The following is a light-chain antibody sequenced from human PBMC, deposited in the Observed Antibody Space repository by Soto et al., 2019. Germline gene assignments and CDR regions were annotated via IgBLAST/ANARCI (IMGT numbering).Light chain of an antibody. J-gene: IGKJ4*01. V-gene: IGKV3-20*01. Sequence: EFVLTQSPGTLSLSPGERVTLSCRASQTVRNNYLAWYQQKPGQAPRLLIYDASSRATDIPDRFSGGGSGTDFTLTISRLEPEDFAVYYCQQFSSYPLTFGGGTKVDIK. CDR3: QQFSSYPLT. CDR2: DAS. CDR1: QTVRNNY.